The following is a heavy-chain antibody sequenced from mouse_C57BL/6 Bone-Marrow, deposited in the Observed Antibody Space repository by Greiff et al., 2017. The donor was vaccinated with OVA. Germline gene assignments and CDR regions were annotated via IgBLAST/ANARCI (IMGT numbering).Heavy chain of an antibody. CDR3: ARLGGSSYGY. V-gene: IGHV1-80*01. Sequence: LVESGAELVKPGASVKISCKASGYAFSSYWMNWVKQRPGKGLEWIGQIYPGDGDTNYNGKLKGKATLTADKSSSTAYMQLSSLTSEDSAVYFCARLGGSSYGYWGQGTTLTVSS. J-gene: IGHJ2*01. CDR1: GYAFSSYW. D-gene: IGHD1-1*01. CDR2: IYPGDGDT.